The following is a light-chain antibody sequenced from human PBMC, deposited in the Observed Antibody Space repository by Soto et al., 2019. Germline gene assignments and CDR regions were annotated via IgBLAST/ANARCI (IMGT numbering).Light chain of an antibody. CDR3: GTWDSSLSAWV. CDR1: SSNIGNNY. V-gene: IGLV1-51*01. CDR2: DNN. J-gene: IGLJ3*02. Sequence: QSVLTQPPSVSAAPGQKVTISCSGSSSNIGNNYVSWYQQLQGTAPKLLIYDNNERPSGIPDRFSGSKSGTSATLGISGLQTGDEADYFCGTWDSSLSAWVFGGGTKLTVL.